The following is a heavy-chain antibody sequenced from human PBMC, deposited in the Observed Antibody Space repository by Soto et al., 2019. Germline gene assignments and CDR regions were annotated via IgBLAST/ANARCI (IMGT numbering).Heavy chain of an antibody. D-gene: IGHD6-13*01. CDR2: IDVGSANA. CDR1: GFTFSSSA. Sequence: GASLNDSCKTSGFTFSSSAVHWVRQARGHRLQWIGWIDVGSANANYAHMLQERVTISRDMSTSTAYMELSSLRSEDTAVYYCAREKSSWYEYWGQGTLVTVSS. CDR3: AREKSSWYEY. J-gene: IGHJ4*02. V-gene: IGHV1-58*01.